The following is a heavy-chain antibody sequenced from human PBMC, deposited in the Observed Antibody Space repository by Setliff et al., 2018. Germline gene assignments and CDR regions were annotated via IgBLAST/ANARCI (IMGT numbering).Heavy chain of an antibody. J-gene: IGHJ4*02. CDR3: TRNFLGWLARF. CDR2: IYSDENT. D-gene: IGHD6-19*01. Sequence: PSENLSLTCSVSGGSINEYYWSWFRQPAGKGLEWIGRIYSDENTDYNPSLKSRATMSADTSKNQFSLKLKSVTAADTAVYYCTRNFLGWLARFWGRGTLVTVSS. V-gene: IGHV4-4*07. CDR1: GGSINEYY.